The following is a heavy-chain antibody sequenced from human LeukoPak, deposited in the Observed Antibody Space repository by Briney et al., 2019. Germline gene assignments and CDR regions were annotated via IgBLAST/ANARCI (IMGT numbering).Heavy chain of an antibody. D-gene: IGHD6-19*01. J-gene: IGHJ4*02. Sequence: VASVKVSCKVSGYTLTELSMHWLRQAPGKGLEWMGGFDPEDGETIYAQKFQGRVTMTEDTSTDTAYMELSSLRSEDTAVYYCATDSQQWLAGYYFDYWGQGTLVTVSS. CDR2: FDPEDGET. CDR1: GYTLTELS. CDR3: ATDSQQWLAGYYFDY. V-gene: IGHV1-24*01.